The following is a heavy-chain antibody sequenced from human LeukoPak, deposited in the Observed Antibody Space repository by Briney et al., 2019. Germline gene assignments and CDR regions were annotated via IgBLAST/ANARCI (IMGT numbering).Heavy chain of an antibody. CDR2: IYYSGST. V-gene: IGHV4-59*01. CDR3: ARGGYCSGGSCRPFDY. J-gene: IGHJ4*02. D-gene: IGHD2-15*01. CDR1: GGSISSYY. Sequence: SETLSLTCTVSGGSISSYYWSWIRQPPGKGLEWIGYIYYSGSTNYSPSLKSRVTISVDTSKNQFSLKLSSVTAADTAVYYCARGGYCSGGSCRPFDYWGQGTLVTVSS.